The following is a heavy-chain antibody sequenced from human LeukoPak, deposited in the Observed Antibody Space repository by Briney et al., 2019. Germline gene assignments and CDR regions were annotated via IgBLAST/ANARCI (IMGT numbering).Heavy chain of an antibody. CDR3: ARRVATSGNFFDY. D-gene: IGHD3-3*01. CDR1: GGAINRRNYY. V-gene: IGHV4-39*01. Sequence: SETLSLTCTVVGGAINRRNYYWGWIRQSPGEGQEWIGSTYYSGSVNNNPSLQSRVTISVDTSRNQFSLKLTSVTAADTAVYYCARRVATSGNFFDYWGPGTLVTVSS. CDR2: TYYSGSV. J-gene: IGHJ4*02.